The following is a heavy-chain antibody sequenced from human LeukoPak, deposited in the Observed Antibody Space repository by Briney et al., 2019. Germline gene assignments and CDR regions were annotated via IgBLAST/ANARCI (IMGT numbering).Heavy chain of an antibody. CDR2: INHSGST. CDR3: ARIPLSVDY. Sequence: SETLSLTCAVYGGSFSGYYRSWIRQPPGKGLEWIGEINHSGSTNYNPSLKSRVTISVDTSKNQFSLKLSSVTAADTAVYYCARIPLSVDYWGQGTLVTVSS. J-gene: IGHJ4*02. V-gene: IGHV4-34*01. D-gene: IGHD3-16*02. CDR1: GGSFSGYY.